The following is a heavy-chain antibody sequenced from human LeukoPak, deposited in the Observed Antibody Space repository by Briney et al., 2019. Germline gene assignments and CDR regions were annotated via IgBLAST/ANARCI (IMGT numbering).Heavy chain of an antibody. CDR3: AKGSSGYFFDL. CDR1: GYFFNIYG. J-gene: IGHJ4*02. D-gene: IGHD3-22*01. V-gene: IGHV3-23*01. CDR2: ISNDGGGR. Sequence: GGSLRLSRAASGYFFNIYGLVWVPQGPGKGLEWVSAISNDGGGRTYTDFVRGGYTISRDNSKNTLFLEMDSLRAEDTALYYCAKGSSGYFFDLWGQGTLVTVSS.